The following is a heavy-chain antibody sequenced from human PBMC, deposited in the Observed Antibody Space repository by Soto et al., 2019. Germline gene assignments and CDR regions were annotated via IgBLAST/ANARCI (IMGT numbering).Heavy chain of an antibody. J-gene: IGHJ6*02. Sequence: SVKVSCKASGFTFTSSAVQWVRQARGQRLEWIGWIVVGSGNTNYAQKLQERVTITRDMSTSTAYMELSSLRSEDTAVYYCAAGYYDSSGGGYYYYYGMDVWGQGTTVTVSS. CDR2: IVVGSGNT. D-gene: IGHD3-22*01. CDR1: GFTFTSSA. V-gene: IGHV1-58*01. CDR3: AAGYYDSSGGGYYYYYGMDV.